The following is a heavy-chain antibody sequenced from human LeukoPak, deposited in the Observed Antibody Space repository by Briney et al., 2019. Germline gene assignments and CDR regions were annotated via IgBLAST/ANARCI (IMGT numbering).Heavy chain of an antibody. CDR2: IYTSGTI. D-gene: IGHD3-10*01. J-gene: IGHJ5*02. CDR1: GDSISSYN. V-gene: IGHV4-4*07. CDR3: ARDSGTTGEVKFDP. Sequence: PSETLALTCTAPGDSISSYNWSWIRQPAGTALEWIGRIYTSGTITYNPSLKSRVTMSVDTSKNQFSLKLSSVTAADTAVYYCARDSGTTGEVKFDPWGQGTLVTVSS.